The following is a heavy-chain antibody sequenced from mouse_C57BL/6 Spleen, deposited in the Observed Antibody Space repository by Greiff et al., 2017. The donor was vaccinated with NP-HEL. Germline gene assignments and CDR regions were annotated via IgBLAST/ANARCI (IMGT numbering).Heavy chain of an antibody. CDR2: IDPETGGT. CDR1: GYTFTDYE. V-gene: IGHV1-15*01. CDR3: TRGDDYGFDY. D-gene: IGHD2-4*01. Sequence: QVQLKQSGAELVRPGASVTLSCKASGYTFTDYEMHWVKQTPVHGLEWIGAIDPETGGTAYNQKFKGKAILTADKSSSTAYMELRSLTSEDSAVYYCTRGDDYGFDYWGQGTTLTVSS. J-gene: IGHJ2*01.